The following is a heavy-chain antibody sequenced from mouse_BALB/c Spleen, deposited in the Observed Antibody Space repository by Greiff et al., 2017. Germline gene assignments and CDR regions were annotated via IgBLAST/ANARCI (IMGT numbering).Heavy chain of an antibody. D-gene: IGHD2-14*01. V-gene: IGHV7-3*02. CDR2: IRNKANGYTT. J-gene: IGHJ3*01. CDR3: ARVGEYDWFAY. CDR1: GFTFTDYY. Sequence: EVKLVESGGGLVQPGGSLRLSCATSGFTFTDYYMSWVRQPPGKALEWLGFIRNKANGYTTGYSASVKGRFTSSRDNSQSILYLQMNTLRAEDSATYYCARVGEYDWFAYWGQGTLVTVSA.